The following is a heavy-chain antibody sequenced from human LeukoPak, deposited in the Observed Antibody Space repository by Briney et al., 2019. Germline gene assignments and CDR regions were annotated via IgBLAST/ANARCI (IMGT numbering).Heavy chain of an antibody. V-gene: IGHV1-46*01. J-gene: IGHJ4*02. CDR3: ARGIQTAGRDY. D-gene: IGHD1-14*01. CDR2: INPKGGTT. Sequence: VASVKVSCKASGYTFGSYYIHWLRQAPGQGLEWLGIINPKGGTTTYSPKFQGRVSMTRDTFTGTLYMDLTSLRFDDTAVYYCARGIQTAGRDYWGQGTLVTVSS. CDR1: GYTFGSYY.